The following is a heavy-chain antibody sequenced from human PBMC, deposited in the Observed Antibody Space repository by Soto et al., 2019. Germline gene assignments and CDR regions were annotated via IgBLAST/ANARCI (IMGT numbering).Heavy chain of an antibody. V-gene: IGHV3-30*18. CDR3: AKDHYGDSYYFDS. D-gene: IGHD4-17*01. CDR2: ISYDGSNK. Sequence: QVQLVESGGGVVQPGRSLRLSCAASGFTFSSYGMHWVRQAPGKGLEWVAVISYDGSNKYYADSVKGRFTIFRDNSKNTLYLQKNSLRVEDTALYYCAKDHYGDSYYFDSWCQGTLVTVSS. J-gene: IGHJ4*02. CDR1: GFTFSSYG.